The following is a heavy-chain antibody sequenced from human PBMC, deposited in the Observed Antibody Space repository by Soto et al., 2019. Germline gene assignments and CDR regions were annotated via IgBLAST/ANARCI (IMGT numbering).Heavy chain of an antibody. D-gene: IGHD2-8*01. J-gene: IGHJ6*02. V-gene: IGHV1-18*04. CDR2: ISVYTGNT. Sequence: QVQLVQSGGEVTKPGASVKVSCKSSGYTFTSYGVSWVRQAPEQGLEWLGWISVYTGNTKQAQKFQDRVTLTTEASTSTAYLELRNLRSDDTAVYYCARDRCTTDKCYTHHFDVWGQGTTVTVSS. CDR1: GYTFTSYG. CDR3: ARDRCTTDKCYTHHFDV.